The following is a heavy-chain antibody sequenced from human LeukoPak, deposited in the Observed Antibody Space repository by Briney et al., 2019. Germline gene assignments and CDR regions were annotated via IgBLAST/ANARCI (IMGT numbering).Heavy chain of an antibody. V-gene: IGHV3-11*04. CDR3: ARDMVLLGSGSYYHDY. CDR2: ISSSGSTI. J-gene: IGHJ4*02. D-gene: IGHD3-10*01. Sequence: GGSLRLSCAASGFTFSDYYMSWIRQAPGKGLEWVSYISSSGSTIYYADSVKGRFTISRDNSKNTLYLQMNSLRAEDTAVYYCARDMVLLGSGSYYHDYWGQGTLVTVSS. CDR1: GFTFSDYY.